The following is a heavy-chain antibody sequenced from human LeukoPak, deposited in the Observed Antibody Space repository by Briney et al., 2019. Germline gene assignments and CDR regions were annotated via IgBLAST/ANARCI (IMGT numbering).Heavy chain of an antibody. CDR2: IKSKTGGGTT. J-gene: IGHJ6*02. V-gene: IGHV3-15*07. D-gene: IGHD3-3*01. CDR1: GFSFSNAW. CDR3: TTPHYDFWSGDYSYGMDL. Sequence: GGSLRLSCAASGFSFSNAWMNWVRQAPGKGLEWVGRIKSKTGGGTTDYAAPVKGRFTISRDDSKNTLYLQMNSLKTEDTAVYYCTTPHYDFWSGDYSYGMDLWGQGTTVTVS.